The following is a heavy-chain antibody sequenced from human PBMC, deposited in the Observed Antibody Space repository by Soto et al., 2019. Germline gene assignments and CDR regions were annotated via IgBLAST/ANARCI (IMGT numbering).Heavy chain of an antibody. Sequence: PSETLSLTCTVSGGSISSSSSSYYWGWIRQPPGKGLEWIGSVYYSGSTYYKPSLKSRVTISVDTSKNQFSLNLNSVTAADTAVYYCVRQRGDYIPFYYYMDVWGKGTTVTVSS. V-gene: IGHV4-39*01. D-gene: IGHD4-17*01. J-gene: IGHJ6*03. CDR3: VRQRGDYIPFYYYMDV. CDR1: GGSISSSSSSYY. CDR2: VYYSGST.